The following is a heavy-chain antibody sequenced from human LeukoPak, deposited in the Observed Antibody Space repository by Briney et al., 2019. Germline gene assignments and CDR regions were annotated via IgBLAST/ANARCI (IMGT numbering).Heavy chain of an antibody. D-gene: IGHD2-2*01. J-gene: IGHJ4*02. V-gene: IGHV4-34*01. Sequence: SETLSLTCAVYGGSFSGYYWSWIRQPPGKGLEWIGEINHSGSTNYNPSLKSRVTISVDTSKNQFSLKLSSVTAADMAVYYCARGEDIVVVPAARIEAMFDYWGQGTLVTVSS. CDR3: ARGEDIVVVPAARIEAMFDY. CDR1: GGSFSGYY. CDR2: INHSGST.